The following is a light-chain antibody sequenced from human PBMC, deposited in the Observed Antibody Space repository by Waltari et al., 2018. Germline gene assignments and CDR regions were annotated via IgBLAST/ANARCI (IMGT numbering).Light chain of an antibody. CDR1: SSDVGFSDF. CDR2: KVN. CDR3: SSYTRRSYWV. Sequence: QSALTQPASVSGSPGQSITISCTGTSSDVGFSDFVPWFQQHPAKAPKVMIYKVNNRPSGVSNRFSGSKSANTASLTISGLQAEDEADYYCSSYTRRSYWVFGGGTQLTVL. V-gene: IGLV2-14*01. J-gene: IGLJ3*02.